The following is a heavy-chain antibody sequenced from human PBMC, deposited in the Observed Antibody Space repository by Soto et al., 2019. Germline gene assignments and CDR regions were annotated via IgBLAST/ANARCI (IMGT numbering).Heavy chain of an antibody. D-gene: IGHD2-15*01. V-gene: IGHV2-5*02. CDR2: IYGDDDK. Sequence: QITLKESGPTLVKPTQTLTLTCTFSGLSLSTSGVGVGWIRQPPGKAREWLALIYGDDDKSYSPSLHSRLTITKDTSKNQVILTMTNMDPVDTATYYCAHNSFKGYCSGGSCYPAPFDIWGQGTMVTVSS. CDR1: GLSLSTSGVG. J-gene: IGHJ3*02. CDR3: AHNSFKGYCSGGSCYPAPFDI.